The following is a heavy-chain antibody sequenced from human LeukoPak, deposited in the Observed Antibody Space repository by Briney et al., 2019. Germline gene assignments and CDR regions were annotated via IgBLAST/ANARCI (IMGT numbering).Heavy chain of an antibody. J-gene: IGHJ3*02. CDR3: ARSPFGVVPDAFDI. Sequence: SETLSLTCTVSGGSISSYYWSWLRQPPGKGLEWIGYIYYSGSTNYNPSLKSRVTISVDTSKNQFSLKLSSVTAADTAVYYCARSPFGVVPDAFDIWGQGTMVTVSS. CDR1: GGSISSYY. V-gene: IGHV4-59*01. D-gene: IGHD3-3*01. CDR2: IYYSGST.